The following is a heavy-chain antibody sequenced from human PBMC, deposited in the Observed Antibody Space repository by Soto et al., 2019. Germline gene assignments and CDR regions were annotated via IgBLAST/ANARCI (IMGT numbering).Heavy chain of an antibody. CDR2: FDLENGET. D-gene: IGHD3-10*01. V-gene: IGHV1-24*01. CDR3: ATEVRRSNQFDH. J-gene: IGHJ4*02. Sequence: ASVKVSCKVSGYTLTELSIHWVRQAPGEGLEWMGGFDLENGETIYAQRFQGRVTMTEESSADTPYMELSSLRSEDTAVYYCATEVRRSNQFDHWGQGTTVPVSS. CDR1: GYTLTELS.